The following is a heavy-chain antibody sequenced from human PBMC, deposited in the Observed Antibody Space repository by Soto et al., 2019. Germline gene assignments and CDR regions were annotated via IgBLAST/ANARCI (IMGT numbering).Heavy chain of an antibody. CDR3: ARNNYYDSSGYYYFDD. D-gene: IGHD3-22*01. V-gene: IGHV1-69*13. Sequence: SVKVSCKASGGTFSSYAISWVRQAPGQGLEWMGGIIPIFGTTKHAQKFQGRVTSTADESTSTVYMELSRLTSEDTALYYCARNNYYDSSGYYYFDDWGQGTPVTVSS. CDR1: GGTFSSYA. J-gene: IGHJ4*02. CDR2: IIPIFGTT.